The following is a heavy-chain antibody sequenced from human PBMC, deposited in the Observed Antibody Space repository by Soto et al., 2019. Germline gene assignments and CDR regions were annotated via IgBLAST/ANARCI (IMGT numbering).Heavy chain of an antibody. D-gene: IGHD3-3*01. CDR3: ARSWNYSYFYGMDV. CDR2: ISSSSSYI. CDR1: GFTFSSYS. V-gene: IGHV3-21*01. J-gene: IGHJ6*02. Sequence: EVPLVESGGGLVKPGGSLRLSCAASGFTFSSYSMNWVRQAPGKGLEWVSSISSSSSYIYYADSVKGRFTISRDNATNALYLQMNSLRAEETAVYYCARSWNYSYFYGMDVWGQGTTVTVSS.